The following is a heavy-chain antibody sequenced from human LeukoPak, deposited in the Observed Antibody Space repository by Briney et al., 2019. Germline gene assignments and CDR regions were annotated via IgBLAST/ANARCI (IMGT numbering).Heavy chain of an antibody. CDR1: GVSISSYY. CDR3: ARDSQYCTSTSCYFDY. V-gene: IGHV4-59*01. D-gene: IGHD2-2*01. CDR2: IYYSGST. Sequence: SETLSLTCTVSGVSISSYYWSWVRQPPGKGLEWIGDIYYSGSTTYNPSLKGRVPISVATSKNQFSLKLSSVTAADTAVYYCARDSQYCTSTSCYFDYWGQGTLVTVSS. J-gene: IGHJ4*02.